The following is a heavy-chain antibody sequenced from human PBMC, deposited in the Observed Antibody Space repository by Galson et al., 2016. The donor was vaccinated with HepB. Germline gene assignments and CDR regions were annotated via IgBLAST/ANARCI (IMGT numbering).Heavy chain of an antibody. J-gene: IGHJ4*01. CDR3: ARELRGYSYGYYFDY. Sequence: ETLSLTCAVYGGSFSGYYWSWIRQPPGKGLEWIGEINHGGSANFNPSLKTRVTITVDTSKNQSSLKLSSVTAADTAVYYCARELRGYSYGYYFDYWGQGTLVTVSS. CDR2: INHGGSA. D-gene: IGHD5-18*01. V-gene: IGHV4-34*01. CDR1: GGSFSGYY.